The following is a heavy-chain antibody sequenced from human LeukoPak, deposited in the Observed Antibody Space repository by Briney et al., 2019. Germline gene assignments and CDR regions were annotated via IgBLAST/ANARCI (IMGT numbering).Heavy chain of an antibody. V-gene: IGHV3-7*01. J-gene: IGHJ4*02. CDR1: GFTFSNYW. CDR3: ARDGVATIERSFTDY. CDR2: IQQHGSET. Sequence: GGSLRLSCEGSGFTFSNYWMSWVRQAPGKGLEWVANIQQHGSETYYGDSVKGRFTISRDNAKNSLYLQMNSLRAEDTAVYYCARDGVATIERSFTDYWGQGTLVTVSS. D-gene: IGHD5-12*01.